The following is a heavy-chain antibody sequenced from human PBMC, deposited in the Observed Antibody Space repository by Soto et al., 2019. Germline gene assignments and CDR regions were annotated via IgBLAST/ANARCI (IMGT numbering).Heavy chain of an antibody. V-gene: IGHV4-59*08. CDR2: IYYSGST. Sequence: SETLSLTCTVSGGSISSYYWSWIRQPPGKGLEWIGYIYYSGSTNYNPSLKSRVTISVDTSKNQFSLKLSSVTAADTAVYYCARHLGAMVPAAFDYWGQGTLVTVSS. D-gene: IGHD3-10*01. J-gene: IGHJ4*02. CDR1: GGSISSYY. CDR3: ARHLGAMVPAAFDY.